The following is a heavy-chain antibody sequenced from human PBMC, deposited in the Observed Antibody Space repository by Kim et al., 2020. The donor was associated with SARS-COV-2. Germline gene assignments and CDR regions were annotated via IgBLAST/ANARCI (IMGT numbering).Heavy chain of an antibody. CDR1: GGSISSSSYY. CDR2: IYYSGST. D-gene: IGHD3-3*01. J-gene: IGHJ4*02. V-gene: IGHV4-39*01. Sequence: SETLSLTCTVSGGSISSSSYYWGWIRQPPGKGLEWIGSIYYSGSTYYNPSLKSRVTISVDTSKNQFSLKLSSVTAADTAVYYCARQKIYPGVYDFWSGYYGFDYWGQGTLVTVSS. CDR3: ARQKIYPGVYDFWSGYYGFDY.